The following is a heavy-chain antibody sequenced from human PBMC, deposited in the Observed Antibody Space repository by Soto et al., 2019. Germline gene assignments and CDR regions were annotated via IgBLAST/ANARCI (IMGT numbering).Heavy chain of an antibody. CDR2: IYYSGST. CDR3: ARGITMVRGPPSN. V-gene: IGHV4-31*03. Sequence: SETLFLTCTVSGGSISSGGYYWSWIRQHPGKGLEWIGYIYYSGSTYYNPSLKSRVTISVDTSKNQFSLKLSSVTAADTAVYYCARGITMVRGPPSNWGQGTLVTVSS. D-gene: IGHD3-10*01. CDR1: GGSISSGGYY. J-gene: IGHJ4*02.